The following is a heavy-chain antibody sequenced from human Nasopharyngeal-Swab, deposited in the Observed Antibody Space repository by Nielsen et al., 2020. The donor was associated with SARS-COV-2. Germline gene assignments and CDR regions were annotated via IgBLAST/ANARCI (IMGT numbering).Heavy chain of an antibody. CDR2: IWYDGSNK. J-gene: IGHJ4*02. CDR3: ARDIPSGGWLTQGDY. D-gene: IGHD6-19*01. CDR1: GFTFSSYG. V-gene: IGHV3-33*01. Sequence: GESLKISCAASGFTFSSYGMHWVRQAPGKGLERVAVIWYDGSNKYYADSVKGRFTISRDNSKNTLYLQMNSLRAEDTAVYYCARDIPSGGWLTQGDYWGQGTLVTVSS.